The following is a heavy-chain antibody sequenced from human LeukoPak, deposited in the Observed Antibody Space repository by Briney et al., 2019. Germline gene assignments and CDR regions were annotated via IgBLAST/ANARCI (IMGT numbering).Heavy chain of an antibody. J-gene: IGHJ5*02. CDR3: ARKRSFDL. CDR2: IYYSESA. CDR1: GDSVSSYY. Sequence: SETLSLTCTVSGDSVSSYYWSWIRQPPGKRLEWIGCIYYSESATYNPSLKSRVTISLDTSNNQFFLKLSSVTAADTAVYYCARKRSFDLWGQGTLVTVSS. V-gene: IGHV4-59*02.